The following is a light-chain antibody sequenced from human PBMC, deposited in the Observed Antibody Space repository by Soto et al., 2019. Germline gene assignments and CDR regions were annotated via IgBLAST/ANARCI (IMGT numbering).Light chain of an antibody. Sequence: RVMTQSPATLSVSPGESAILSCRASQSVSGNLAWYQQRPGQAPRLLIYGASTRATGVPARSSGSGSGTEFTLTITTLQSEDSAIYFCQQYNSWPRSFGPGTKLEIK. CDR2: GAS. CDR1: QSVSGN. CDR3: QQYNSWPRS. V-gene: IGKV3-15*01. J-gene: IGKJ2*01.